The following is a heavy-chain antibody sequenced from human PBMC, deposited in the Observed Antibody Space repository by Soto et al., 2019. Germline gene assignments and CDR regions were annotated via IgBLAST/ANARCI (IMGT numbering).Heavy chain of an antibody. CDR1: GFSLNSYA. V-gene: IGHV3-23*01. CDR2: ISARGGSS. D-gene: IGHD5-12*01. Sequence: EVHLLESGGGLVQPGGSLRLSCAASGFSLNSYAMVWVRQAPGKGLEWVSVISARGGSSYFADSVKGRFTISRDNSKNVLSLEMNSLRAEDTAIYFCAKGSIEYSASVDNWGQGTLVVVSS. CDR3: AKGSIEYSASVDN. J-gene: IGHJ4*02.